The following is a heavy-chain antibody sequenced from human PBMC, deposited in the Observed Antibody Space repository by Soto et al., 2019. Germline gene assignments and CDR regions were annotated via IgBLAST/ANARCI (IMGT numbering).Heavy chain of an antibody. CDR2: IYYSGST. Sequence: SETLSLTCTVSGGSISSYYWSWIRQPPGKGLEWIGYIYYSGSTNYNPSLKSRVTISVDTSKNQFSLKLSSVTAADTAIYYCAWSPWFWGAFDIWGQGTMVTVSS. V-gene: IGHV4-59*08. CDR3: AWSPWFWGAFDI. J-gene: IGHJ3*02. CDR1: GGSISSYY. D-gene: IGHD3-10*01.